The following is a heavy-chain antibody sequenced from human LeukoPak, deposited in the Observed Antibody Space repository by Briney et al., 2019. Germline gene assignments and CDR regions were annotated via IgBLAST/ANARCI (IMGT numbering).Heavy chain of an antibody. CDR2: ISGSGGST. J-gene: IGHJ4*02. Sequence: GGSLRLSCAASGFTFSSYAMSWVRQAPGEGLEWVSAISGSGGSTYYADSVKGRFTISRDNSKNTLYLQMNSLRAEDTAVYYCAKARNSYTSSHFDYWGQGTLVTVSS. D-gene: IGHD5-18*01. V-gene: IGHV3-23*01. CDR1: GFTFSSYA. CDR3: AKARNSYTSSHFDY.